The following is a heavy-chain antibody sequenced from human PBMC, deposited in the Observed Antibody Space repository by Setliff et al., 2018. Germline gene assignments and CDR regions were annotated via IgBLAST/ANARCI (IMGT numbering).Heavy chain of an antibody. J-gene: IGHJ6*02. CDR2: INTNTGNP. D-gene: IGHD2-15*01. CDR3: ARDCRGGGSCRPYCYYGMDV. Sequence: ASVKVSCKASGYTFTSYAMNWVRQAPGQGLEWMGWINTNTGNPTYAQGFTGRFVFSLDTSVSTAYLQISSLKAEDTAVYYCARDCRGGGSCRPYCYYGMDVWGQGTTVTVS. CDR1: GYTFTSYA. V-gene: IGHV7-4-1*02.